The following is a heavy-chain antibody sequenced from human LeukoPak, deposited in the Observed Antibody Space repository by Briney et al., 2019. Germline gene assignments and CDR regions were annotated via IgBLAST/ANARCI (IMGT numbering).Heavy chain of an antibody. CDR3: ATYGSGSYDYFDY. CDR2: ISSSSTYI. Sequence: PGGSLRLSCAASGFTFSSYSMNWVRQAPGKGLEWVSSISSSSTYIYYADSVKGRFTISRDNAKNSLYLQMNSLRAEDTAVYYCATYGSGSYDYFDYWGQGTLVTVSS. D-gene: IGHD3-10*01. J-gene: IGHJ4*02. V-gene: IGHV3-21*01. CDR1: GFTFSSYS.